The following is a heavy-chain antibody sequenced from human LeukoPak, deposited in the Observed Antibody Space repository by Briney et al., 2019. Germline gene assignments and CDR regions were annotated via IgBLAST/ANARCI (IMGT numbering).Heavy chain of an antibody. CDR1: GFTFNSYA. CDR3: ARDLSGGDYYFDY. CDR2: ISYDGNNK. Sequence: PGGSLRLSCAASGFTFNSYAMHWVRQAPGKGLQWVAVISYDGNNKYYADSVKGRFTISRDNSKNMLYLQMNSLRAEDTAVYYCARDLSGGDYYFDYWGQGTLVTVSS. D-gene: IGHD2-21*02. V-gene: IGHV3-30*01. J-gene: IGHJ4*02.